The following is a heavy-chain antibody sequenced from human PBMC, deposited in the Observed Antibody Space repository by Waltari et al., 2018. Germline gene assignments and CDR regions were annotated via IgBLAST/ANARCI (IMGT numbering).Heavy chain of an antibody. CDR1: DGSLPGHY. Sequence: QVQLQESGPGLVKPSETLSLTCPVSDGSLPGHYWSWIRQPPGKGLEWIGYIYYSGNTNYNPSLKSRVTISVDTSKTQFSLKLNSVTAADTALYYCARTSRAIDYYFDYWGQGTLVTVSS. D-gene: IGHD3-10*01. J-gene: IGHJ4*01. V-gene: IGHV4-59*11. CDR2: IYYSGNT. CDR3: ARTSRAIDYYFDY.